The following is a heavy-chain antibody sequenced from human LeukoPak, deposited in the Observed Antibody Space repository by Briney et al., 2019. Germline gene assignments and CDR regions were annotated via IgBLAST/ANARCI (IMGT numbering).Heavy chain of an antibody. CDR3: AGVAAAGTLTDD. D-gene: IGHD6-13*01. V-gene: IGHV4-34*01. J-gene: IGHJ4*02. Sequence: SETLSLTCAVYGESFSGYYWSWIRQPPGKGLEWIGEINHSGSTNYNPSLKSRVTISVDTSKNQFSLKLSSVTAADTAVYYCAGVAAAGTLTDDWGQGTLVTVSS. CDR2: INHSGST. CDR1: GESFSGYY.